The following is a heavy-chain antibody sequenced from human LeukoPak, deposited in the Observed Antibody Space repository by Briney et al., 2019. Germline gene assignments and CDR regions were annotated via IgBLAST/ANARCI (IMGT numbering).Heavy chain of an antibody. V-gene: IGHV3-30*04. CDR3: AKDKRWLQFDAFDI. Sequence: GGSLRLSCAASGFTFSSYAMHWVRQAPGKGLEWVAVISYDGSNKYYADSVKGRFTISRDNSKNTLYLQMNSLRAEDTAVYYCAKDKRWLQFDAFDIWGQGTMVTVSS. J-gene: IGHJ3*02. D-gene: IGHD5-24*01. CDR2: ISYDGSNK. CDR1: GFTFSSYA.